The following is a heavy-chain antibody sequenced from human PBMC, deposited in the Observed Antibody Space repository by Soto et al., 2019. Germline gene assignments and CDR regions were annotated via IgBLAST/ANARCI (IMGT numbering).Heavy chain of an antibody. D-gene: IGHD1-26*01. CDR2: ISAYNGNR. V-gene: IGHV1-18*01. J-gene: IGHJ4*02. CDR1: CYTFTSYG. Sequence: ASVEVTCKASCYTFTSYGISWVRQAPGQGLEWMGWISAYNGNRNYAQKVQGRVTMTTDTSTNTAYMEVRSLRSDDTAVDDCARDQVGATGDYWGQGTLVTGSS. CDR3: ARDQVGATGDY.